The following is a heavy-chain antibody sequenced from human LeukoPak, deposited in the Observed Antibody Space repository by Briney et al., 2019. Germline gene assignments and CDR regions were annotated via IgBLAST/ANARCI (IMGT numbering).Heavy chain of an antibody. CDR1: GFTVSNND. D-gene: IGHD6-19*01. J-gene: IGHJ6*02. Sequence: GGSLRLSCAASGFTVSNNDMNWVRQAPGKGQEWVSGIYIGGRTISVDSVRGRFTISRDNSKNTLYLQMNSLRAEDTALYYCARGAGAYKHYAMDVWGQGTTVAVSS. CDR2: IYIGGRT. CDR3: ARGAGAYKHYAMDV. V-gene: IGHV3-66*01.